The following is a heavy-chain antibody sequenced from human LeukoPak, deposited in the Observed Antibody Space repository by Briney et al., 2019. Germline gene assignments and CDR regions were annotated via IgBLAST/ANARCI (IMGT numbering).Heavy chain of an antibody. CDR1: GFTFSSYE. CDR3: AKEGSPKGRYGSGSYFFYYFDY. V-gene: IGHV3-48*03. Sequence: PGGSLRLSCAASGFTFSSYEMNWVRQAPGKGLEWVSYISSSGSTIYYADSVKGRFTISRDNAKNSLYLQMNSLRAEDTALYYCAKEGSPKGRYGSGSYFFYYFDYWGQGTLVTVSS. D-gene: IGHD3-10*01. CDR2: ISSSGSTI. J-gene: IGHJ4*02.